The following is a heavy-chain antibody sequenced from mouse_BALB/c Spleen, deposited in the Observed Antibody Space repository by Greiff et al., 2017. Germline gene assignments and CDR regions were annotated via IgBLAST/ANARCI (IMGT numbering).Heavy chain of an antibody. V-gene: IGHV14-4*02. J-gene: IGHJ4*01. Sequence: VQLQQSGAELVRSGASVKLSCTASGFNIKDYYMHWVKQRPEQGLEWIGWIDPENGDTEYAPKFQGKATMTADTSSNTAYLQLSSLTSEDTAVYYCNARYDYDAMDDWGQGTSVTVSS. CDR2: IDPENGDT. D-gene: IGHD1-1*02. CDR3: NARYDYDAMDD. CDR1: GFNIKDYY.